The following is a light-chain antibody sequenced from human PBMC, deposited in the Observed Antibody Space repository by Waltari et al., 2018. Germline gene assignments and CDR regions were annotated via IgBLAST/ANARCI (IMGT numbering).Light chain of an antibody. J-gene: IGKJ1*01. CDR3: QQSHTTPRT. CDR2: AAS. Sequence: DIQMTQSPSSLSASVGDRVTITCRASQSISIYLNWFQQKPGKAPKLLIYAASTLQSGVPSRFSGSGSGTDFTLTISSLQREDFATYYCQQSHTTPRTFGQGTKVEI. V-gene: IGKV1-39*01. CDR1: QSISIY.